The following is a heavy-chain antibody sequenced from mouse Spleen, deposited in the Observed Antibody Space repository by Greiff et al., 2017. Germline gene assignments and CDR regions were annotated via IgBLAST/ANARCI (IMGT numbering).Heavy chain of an antibody. J-gene: IGHJ3*01. D-gene: IGHD4-1*01. Sequence: DVKLVESGGGLVKPGGSLKLSCAASGFTFSSYAMSWVRQTPEKRLEWVATISSGGSYTYYPDSVKGRFTISRDNAKNTLYLQMSSLRSEDTAMYYCARLTGTGGFAYWGQGTLVTVSA. CDR2: ISSGGSYT. CDR3: ARLTGTGGFAY. V-gene: IGHV5-9-1*01. CDR1: GFTFSSYA.